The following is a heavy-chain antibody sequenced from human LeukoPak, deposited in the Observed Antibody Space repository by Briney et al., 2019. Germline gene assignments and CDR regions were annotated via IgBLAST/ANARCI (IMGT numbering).Heavy chain of an antibody. Sequence: GGSLRLSCAASGFIFTNYWMSWVRQAPGKGLEWVANIKEDGSEKHYVDSAKGRFTISRDNAKNSLHLQINNLRPEDTALYYCASGRLWGTLDYWGQGTLVTVSS. CDR2: IKEDGSEK. CDR1: GFIFTNYW. D-gene: IGHD5-18*01. J-gene: IGHJ4*02. V-gene: IGHV3-7*03. CDR3: ASGRLWGTLDY.